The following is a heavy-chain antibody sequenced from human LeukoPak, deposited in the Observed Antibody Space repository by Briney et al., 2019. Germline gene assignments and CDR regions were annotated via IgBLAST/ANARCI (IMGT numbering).Heavy chain of an antibody. CDR3: ARGYDDLNPAWYYYYYGMDV. CDR2: ISAYNGNT. V-gene: IGHV1-18*01. CDR1: GYTFTSYG. Sequence: ASVKVSCKASGYTFTSYGISWVRQAPGQGLEWMGWISAYNGNTNCAQKLQGRVTMTTDTSTSTAYMELRSLRSDDTAVYYCARGYDDLNPAWYYYYYGMDVWGQGTTVTVSS. D-gene: IGHD3-22*01. J-gene: IGHJ6*02.